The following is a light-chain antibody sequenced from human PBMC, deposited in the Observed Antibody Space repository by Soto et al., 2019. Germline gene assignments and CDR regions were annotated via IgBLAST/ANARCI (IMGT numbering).Light chain of an antibody. J-gene: IGLJ2*01. CDR2: EGT. Sequence: QSALTQPASVSGSPGQSITISCTRSSTDFENYNLVSWYQHCPDKAPKLIIYEGTKRPSEISDRFSGSESDTTASLIISGLQPEDEADYYCSSYTTSTTQVFGGGTKLTVL. V-gene: IGLV2-14*02. CDR1: STDFENYNL. CDR3: SSYTTSTTQV.